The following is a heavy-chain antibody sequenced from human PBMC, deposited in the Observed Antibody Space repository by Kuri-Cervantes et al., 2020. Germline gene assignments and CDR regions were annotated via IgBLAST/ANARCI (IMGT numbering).Heavy chain of an antibody. CDR3: ARQDIVVVVAATWYAFDI. D-gene: IGHD2-15*01. J-gene: IGHJ3*02. CDR2: IYYSGST. V-gene: IGHV4-59*08. CDR1: GGSISSYY. Sequence: SETLSLTCTVSGGSISSYYWSWIRQPPGKGLEWIGYIYYSGSTNYNPSLKSRVTISVDKSKNQFSLKLSSVTAADTAVYYCARQDIVVVVAATWYAFDIWGQGTMVTVSS.